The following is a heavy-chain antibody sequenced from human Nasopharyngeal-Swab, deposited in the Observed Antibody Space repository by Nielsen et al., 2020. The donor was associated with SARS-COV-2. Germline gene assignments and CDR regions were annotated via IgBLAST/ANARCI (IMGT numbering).Heavy chain of an antibody. CDR2: MNPNSGNT. CDR3: ARRVAGSRRAFDI. V-gene: IGHV1-8*01. D-gene: IGHD6-19*01. Sequence: WVRQAPGQGLEWMGWMNPNSGNTGYAQKFQDRVTMTRNTSISTAHMELSSLRSEDTAVYYCARRVAGSRRAFDIWGQGTMVTVSS. J-gene: IGHJ3*02.